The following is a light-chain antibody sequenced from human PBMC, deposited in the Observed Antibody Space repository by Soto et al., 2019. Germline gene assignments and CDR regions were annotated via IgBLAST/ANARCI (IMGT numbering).Light chain of an antibody. V-gene: IGLV1-40*01. CDR2: GNS. J-gene: IGLJ2*01. Sequence: QSVLTQPPSVSGAPGQRVTISCTGSSSNIGAGYDVHWYQQLPGTAPKLLIYGNSNRPSGVPDRFSGSKSGTSASLAIPGLQAEDEADYYCQSYDSSLRSSVFGGGTKLTVL. CDR3: QSYDSSLRSSV. CDR1: SSNIGAGYD.